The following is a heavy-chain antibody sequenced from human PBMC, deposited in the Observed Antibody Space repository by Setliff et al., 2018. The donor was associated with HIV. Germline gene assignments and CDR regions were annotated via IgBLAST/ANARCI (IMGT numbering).Heavy chain of an antibody. CDR1: GGSFNGYY. Sequence: SETLSLTCAVYGGSFNGYYWSWIRQPPGKGLEWIGYIYTSGSTNYNPSLKTRVTISIDTSKKQVSLKLSSVTAPDTAVYYCARHANYDFWSGYWGYYFDYWGQGTLVTVSS. V-gene: IGHV4-4*09. CDR3: ARHANYDFWSGYWGYYFDY. CDR2: IYTSGST. J-gene: IGHJ4*02. D-gene: IGHD3-3*01.